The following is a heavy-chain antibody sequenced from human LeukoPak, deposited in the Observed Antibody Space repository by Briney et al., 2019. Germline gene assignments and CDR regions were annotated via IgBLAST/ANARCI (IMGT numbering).Heavy chain of an antibody. V-gene: IGHV3-23*01. CDR2: INGSGGST. D-gene: IGHD3-16*02. J-gene: IGHJ4*02. CDR3: AKGASTFGGVIVDFDY. CDR1: GFTFSSYA. Sequence: PGGSLRLSCAASGFTFSSYAMSWVRQAPGKGLEWVSGINGSGGSTYYADSVKGRFTISRDNSKNTLYLQMNSLRAKDTAVYYCAKGASTFGGVIVDFDYWGQGTLVTVPS.